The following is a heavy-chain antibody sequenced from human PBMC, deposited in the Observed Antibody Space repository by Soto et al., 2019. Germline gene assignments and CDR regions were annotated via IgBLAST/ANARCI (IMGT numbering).Heavy chain of an antibody. Sequence: EVQLLESGGGLVQPGGSLRLSCAASGFTFSNYAMNWVRQAPGKGLEWVSAISGSGGSTYYADSVKGRFTISRDNSKNTMYLQMNRRRGEDTAVYYCAKGGCSSTSCSPYYGMDVWGQGTTVTVSS. V-gene: IGHV3-23*01. CDR1: GFTFSNYA. CDR2: ISGSGGST. CDR3: AKGGCSSTSCSPYYGMDV. J-gene: IGHJ6*02. D-gene: IGHD2-2*01.